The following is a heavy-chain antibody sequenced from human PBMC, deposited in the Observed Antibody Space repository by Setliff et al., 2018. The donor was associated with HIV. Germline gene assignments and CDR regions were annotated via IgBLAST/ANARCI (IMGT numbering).Heavy chain of an antibody. CDR3: ARGARYAYYYESSGYYRHFDY. V-gene: IGHV4-61*09. J-gene: IGHJ4*02. D-gene: IGHD3-22*01. CDR1: GGSISSGSYY. CDR2: IYTTGST. Sequence: LSLTCTVSGGSISSGSYYWTWIRQPAGKGLEWIGHIYTTGSTNYNPSLKSRVTMSVDTSKNQFSLNLRSVTAADTAVYYCARGARYAYYYESSGYYRHFDYWGQGTLVTVSS.